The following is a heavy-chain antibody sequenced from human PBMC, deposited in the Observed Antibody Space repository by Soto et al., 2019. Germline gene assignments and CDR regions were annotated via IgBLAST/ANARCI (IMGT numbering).Heavy chain of an antibody. CDR2: IYYSGST. J-gene: IGHJ6*02. CDR3: ARGPFYDI. D-gene: IGHD3-9*01. CDR1: GGSISSYY. V-gene: IGHV4-59*01. Sequence: PSETLSLTCTVSGGSISSYYWSWIRQPPGKGLEWIGYIYYSGSTNYNPSLKSRVTISVDTSKNQFSLKLSSVTAADTAVYYCARGPFYDIWGQGTTVTVSS.